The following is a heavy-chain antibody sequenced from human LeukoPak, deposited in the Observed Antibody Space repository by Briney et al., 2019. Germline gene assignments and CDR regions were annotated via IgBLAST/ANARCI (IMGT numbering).Heavy chain of an antibody. CDR2: INSDGSTT. V-gene: IGHV3-74*01. Sequence: GGSLRLSCAASGFTLSNSWIHWVRQAPGKGLVWVSRINSDGSTTTYADSVKGRFTISRDNAKNSLYLQMNSLRAEDTAVYYCARDLYGDYVHAEYFQHWGQGTLVTVSS. D-gene: IGHD4-17*01. CDR1: GFTLSNSW. CDR3: ARDLYGDYVHAEYFQH. J-gene: IGHJ1*01.